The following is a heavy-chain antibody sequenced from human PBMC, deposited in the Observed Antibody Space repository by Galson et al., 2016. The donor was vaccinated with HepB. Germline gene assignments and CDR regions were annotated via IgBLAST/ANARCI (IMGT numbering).Heavy chain of an antibody. Sequence: PALVKPTQTLTLTCTFSGFSLSTSGVGVGWFRQSPGKALDWLALIYWNDAKRYSPPLRSRLTITKDTSKNQVVLTLTDMDPLDTATYYCAHRRSRDPNIGGGAFDFWGQGTLVAVSS. CDR1: GFSLSTSGVG. J-gene: IGHJ3*01. CDR2: IYWNDAK. D-gene: IGHD2/OR15-2a*01. V-gene: IGHV2-5*01. CDR3: AHRRSRDPNIGGGAFDF.